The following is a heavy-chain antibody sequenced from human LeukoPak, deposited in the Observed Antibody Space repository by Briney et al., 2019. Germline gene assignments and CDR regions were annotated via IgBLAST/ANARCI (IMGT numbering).Heavy chain of an antibody. J-gene: IGHJ6*02. D-gene: IGHD4-17*01. CDR3: ARGDPVTTLYYYYGMDV. CDR2: ISSSSSTI. V-gene: IGHV3-48*01. Sequence: GGSLRLSCAASGFTFSSYWMSWVRQAPGKGLEWVSYISSSSSTIYYADSVKGRFTISRDNAKNSLYLQMNSLRAEDTAVYYCARGDPVTTLYYYYGMDVWGQGTTVTVSS. CDR1: GFTFSSYW.